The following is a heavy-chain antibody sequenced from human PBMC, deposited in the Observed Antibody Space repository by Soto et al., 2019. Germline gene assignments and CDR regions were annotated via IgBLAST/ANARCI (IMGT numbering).Heavy chain of an antibody. V-gene: IGHV3-33*01. Sequence: QVQLVESGGGVVQPGRSLRLSCAASGFTFSSYGMHWVRQAPGKGLEWVAVIWYDGSNKYYADSVKGRFTISRDNSKNTLYLQMNSLRAEDTAVYYCARGLRVLEGSYYYGMDVWGQGTTVTVSS. J-gene: IGHJ6*02. CDR1: GFTFSSYG. D-gene: IGHD1-1*01. CDR3: ARGLRVLEGSYYYGMDV. CDR2: IWYDGSNK.